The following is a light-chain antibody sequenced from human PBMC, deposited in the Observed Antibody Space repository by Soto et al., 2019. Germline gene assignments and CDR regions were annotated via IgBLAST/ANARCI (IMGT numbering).Light chain of an antibody. CDR3: MQYLSGLT. Sequence: EIVMTQSPATLSVSPGERATLSCRASQSVSSNLVWYQQQPGQAPRLLIYVASTSATGIPARYSGSGSGTELPLTISSLHSEDFAVYYCMQYLSGLTFGARTMAELK. CDR2: VAS. V-gene: IGKV3-15*01. J-gene: IGKJ4*01. CDR1: QSVSSN.